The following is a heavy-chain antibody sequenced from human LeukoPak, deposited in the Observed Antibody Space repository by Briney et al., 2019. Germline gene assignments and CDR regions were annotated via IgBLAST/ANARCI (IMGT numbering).Heavy chain of an antibody. V-gene: IGHV3-30-3*01. D-gene: IGHD3-22*01. CDR2: ISYDGSNK. J-gene: IGHJ4*02. Sequence: GGSLRLSCAASGFTFSSYAMHCVRQVPGKGLEWVAVISYDGSNKYYADSVKGRFTISRDNSKNTLYLQMNSLRPEDTAVYYCARAEGYYDSRVDYWGQGTLVTVSS. CDR3: ARAEGYYDSRVDY. CDR1: GFTFSSYA.